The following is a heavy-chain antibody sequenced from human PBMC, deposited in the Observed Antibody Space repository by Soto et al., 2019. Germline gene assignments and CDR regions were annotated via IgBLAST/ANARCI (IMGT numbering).Heavy chain of an antibody. V-gene: IGHV2-5*02. CDR3: APRLASDAFDF. CDR1: GFSLSTSGVA. Sequence: QITLKESGPTLVKPTQTLTLTCTFSGFSLSTSGVAVGWIRQPPGKALEWLALIYWDDDKRYSPSMKGRSTNPRDTSQNQVVPIKAHLDPEEPAKYFRAPRLASDAFDFWGPGT. J-gene: IGHJ3*01. CDR2: IYWDDDK. D-gene: IGHD5-12*01.